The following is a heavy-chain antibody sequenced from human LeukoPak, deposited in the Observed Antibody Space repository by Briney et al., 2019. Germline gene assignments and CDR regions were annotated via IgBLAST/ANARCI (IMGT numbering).Heavy chain of an antibody. J-gene: IGHJ6*02. D-gene: IGHD3-10*01. CDR3: ARDTNSPGEYYYYYGMDV. CDR1: GGTFSSYA. Sequence: SVKVSCEASGGTFSSYAISWVRQAPGQGLEWMGRIIPILGIANYAQKFQGRVTITADKSTSTAYMELSSLRSEDTAVYYCARDTNSPGEYYYYYGMDVWGQGTTVTVSS. V-gene: IGHV1-69*04. CDR2: IIPILGIA.